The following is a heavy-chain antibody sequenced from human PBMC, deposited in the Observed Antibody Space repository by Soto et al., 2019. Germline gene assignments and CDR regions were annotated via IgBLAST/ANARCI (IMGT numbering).Heavy chain of an antibody. V-gene: IGHV1-18*01. CDR2: ISAYNGHT. CDR1: GYTFTNYG. J-gene: IGHJ4*02. CDR3: ARDRSNHDY. Sequence: QVQLVQSGAEMKKPGASVKVSCKASGYTFTNYGISWVRQAPGQGLEWMGWISAYNGHTNYAQKFQGRVTMTTDTSTSTVYMDLRSLRSDDTAVYYCARDRSNHDYWGQGTLVTVSS.